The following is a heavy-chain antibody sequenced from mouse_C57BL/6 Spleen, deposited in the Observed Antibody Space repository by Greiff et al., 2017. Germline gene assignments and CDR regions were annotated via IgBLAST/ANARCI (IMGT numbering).Heavy chain of an antibody. Sequence: QVQLQQSGPELVKPGASVKISCKASGYAFSSSWMNWVKQRPGKGLEWIGRIYPGNGDTNYNGKFKGKATLTADKSSSPAYMQLSSLTSEDSAVYCCSSSIYDGYVFAYWGQGALVTVSA. J-gene: IGHJ3*01. V-gene: IGHV1-82*01. CDR1: GYAFSSSW. CDR3: SSSIYDGYVFAY. D-gene: IGHD2-3*01. CDR2: IYPGNGDT.